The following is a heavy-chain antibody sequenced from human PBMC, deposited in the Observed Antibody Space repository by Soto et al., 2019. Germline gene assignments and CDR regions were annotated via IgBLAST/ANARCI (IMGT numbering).Heavy chain of an antibody. D-gene: IGHD4-17*01. V-gene: IGHV4-59*08. CDR3: ARLGDYGGYSKFDY. CDR2: IYYSGST. J-gene: IGHJ4*02. Sequence: SETLSLTCTVSGGSISSYYWSWIRQPPGKGLEWIGYIYYSGSTNYNPSLKSRVTISVDTSKNQFSLKLSSVTAADTAVYYSARLGDYGGYSKFDYWGQGTLVTVSS. CDR1: GGSISSYY.